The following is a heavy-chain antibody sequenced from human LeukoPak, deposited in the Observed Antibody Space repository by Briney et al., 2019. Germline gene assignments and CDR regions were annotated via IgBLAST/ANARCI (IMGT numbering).Heavy chain of an antibody. D-gene: IGHD6-19*01. V-gene: IGHV3-7*01. CDR2: MKEDGTEK. Sequence: GGSLRLSCVASGFNIRNHWMSWVRQTPGKGLEWVATMKEDGTEKDYVDAVKGRFTISRDNVMNSVYLQMSRLRAEDTAVYYRASSPDHQWQVLLYFDYWGQGALVSVSS. CDR3: ASSPDHQWQVLLYFDY. CDR1: GFNIRNHW. J-gene: IGHJ4*02.